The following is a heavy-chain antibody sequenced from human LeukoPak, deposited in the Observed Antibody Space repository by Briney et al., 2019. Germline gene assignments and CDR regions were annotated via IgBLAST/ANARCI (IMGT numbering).Heavy chain of an antibody. V-gene: IGHV3-30*02. Sequence: GGSLRLSCAASGFTFSSYGMHWVRQAPGKGLEWVAFIRYDGSNKYYADSVKGRFTISRDNSKNTLYLQMNSLRAEDTAVYYCARDHDCSGGSCYFGAFDIWGQGTMVTVSS. CDR1: GFTFSSYG. D-gene: IGHD2-15*01. CDR2: IRYDGSNK. CDR3: ARDHDCSGGSCYFGAFDI. J-gene: IGHJ3*02.